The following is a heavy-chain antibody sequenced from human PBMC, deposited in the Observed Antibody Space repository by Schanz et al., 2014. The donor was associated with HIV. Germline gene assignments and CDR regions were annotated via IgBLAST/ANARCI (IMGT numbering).Heavy chain of an antibody. CDR3: ARDNHYSYGMDV. Sequence: VQLVESGGGVVQPGRSLRLSCAASGFRFRSYWMSWVRQAPGKGLEWVANIKEDGIEKYYVDSVKGRFTISRDNAKNSLYLNMYSLRAEDTAVYYCARDNHYSYGMDVWGQGPTVIVSS. J-gene: IGHJ6*02. CDR2: IKEDGIEK. V-gene: IGHV3-7*01. CDR1: GFRFRSYW.